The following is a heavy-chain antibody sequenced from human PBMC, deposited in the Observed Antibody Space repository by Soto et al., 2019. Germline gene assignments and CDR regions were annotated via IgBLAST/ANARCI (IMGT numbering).Heavy chain of an antibody. V-gene: IGHV1-8*01. CDR2: MNPDSGNT. Sequence: QVQLVQSGAEVKIPGASVKVSCKASGYTFTSFDINWVRQAPGQGLEWMGWMNPDSGNTGYAQKFQGIVTMTRNTSISTAYMELSSLRSEDTAVYYCARASRKVSGDSYGSFDNWGQGTLVTVSS. CDR1: GYTFTSFD. J-gene: IGHJ4*02. D-gene: IGHD5-18*01. CDR3: ARASRKVSGDSYGSFDN.